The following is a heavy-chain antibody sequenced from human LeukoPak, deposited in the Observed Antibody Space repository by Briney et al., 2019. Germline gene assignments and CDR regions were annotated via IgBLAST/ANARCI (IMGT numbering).Heavy chain of an antibody. D-gene: IGHD3-10*01. J-gene: IGHJ4*02. CDR1: GGSFSGYY. CDR3: ARDIHYYGSGSYGYYFDY. V-gene: IGHV4-34*01. CDR2: INHSGST. Sequence: SETLSLTCAVYGGSFSGYYWSWLRQPPGKGLEWVGEINHSGSTNYNPSLKRRVTISVDTSKNQFSLKLSSVTAADTAVYYCARDIHYYGSGSYGYYFDYWGQGTLVTVPS.